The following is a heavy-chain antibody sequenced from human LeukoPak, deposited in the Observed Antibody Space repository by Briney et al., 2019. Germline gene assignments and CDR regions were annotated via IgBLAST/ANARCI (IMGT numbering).Heavy chain of an antibody. V-gene: IGHV1-46*01. CDR2: INPSGGRT. CDR1: GYTFTSYY. J-gene: IGHJ4*02. Sequence: GASVKVSCKASGYTFTSYYMHWVRQAPGEGLEWMGIINPSGGRTTYAQKFQGRVTLTSDTSTSTVYMVMSNLRSEDTAVFYCARGYQGYGSYYVPDYWGQGTLVTVSS. CDR3: ARGYQGYGSYYVPDY. D-gene: IGHD3-10*01.